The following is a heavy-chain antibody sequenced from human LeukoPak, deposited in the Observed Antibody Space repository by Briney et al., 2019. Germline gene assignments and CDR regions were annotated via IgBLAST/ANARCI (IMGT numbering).Heavy chain of an antibody. CDR3: ARGGPGVFAY. J-gene: IGHJ4*02. V-gene: IGHV3-53*01. CDR2: MYSGGNT. D-gene: IGHD3-10*01. CDR1: GFTVSSNY. Sequence: GGPLRLSCAASGFTVSSNYMTWVRQAPGKGLEWLSVMYSGGNTYYAASVEGRFTISRDNSKNTVYLQMNSLRAEDTAVYFCARGGPGVFAYWGQGTLVTVSS.